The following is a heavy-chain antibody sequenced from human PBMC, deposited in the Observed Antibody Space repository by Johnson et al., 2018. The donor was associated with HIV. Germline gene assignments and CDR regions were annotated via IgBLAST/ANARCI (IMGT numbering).Heavy chain of an antibody. CDR2: ISYDGSNK. J-gene: IGHJ3*02. D-gene: IGHD3-16*01. Sequence: VQVVESGGGVVQPGRSLRLSCAASGFTFSSYAMHWVRQAPGKGLEWVAVISYDGSNKYYADSVKGRFTISRDNAKNSLYLQMNSLRVEDTAVYYCARDGGRGDFDIWGQGTMVTVSS. CDR1: GFTFSSYA. V-gene: IGHV3-30-3*01. CDR3: ARDGGRGDFDI.